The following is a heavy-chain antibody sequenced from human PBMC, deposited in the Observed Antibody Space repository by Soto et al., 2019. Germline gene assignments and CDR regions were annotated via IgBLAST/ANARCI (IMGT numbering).Heavy chain of an antibody. CDR3: ARLGRKPRDIVVVPADNPTPLYYYYYYMDV. CDR2: IYYSGST. J-gene: IGHJ6*03. CDR1: GGSISSYY. D-gene: IGHD2-2*01. V-gene: IGHV4-59*08. Sequence: QVQLQESGPGLVKPSETLSLTCTVSGGSISSYYWSWIRQPPGKGLEWIGYIYYSGSTNYNPSLKSRVTISVDTSKNQFSLKLSSVTAADTAVYYCARLGRKPRDIVVVPADNPTPLYYYYYYMDVWGKGTTVTVSS.